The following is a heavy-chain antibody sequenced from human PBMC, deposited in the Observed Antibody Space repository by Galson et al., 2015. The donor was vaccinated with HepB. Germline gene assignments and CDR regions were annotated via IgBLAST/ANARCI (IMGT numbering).Heavy chain of an antibody. D-gene: IGHD4-11*01. J-gene: IGHJ6*02. CDR1: GFIFSSYA. V-gene: IGHV3-30-3*01. CDR3: ARGGNYPRVGYYGMDV. Sequence: SLRLSCAASGFIFSSYAMHWVRQAPGKGLEWVAVISHDGNNKFYADSVKGRFSISRDKSKNTLYLQMNSLGAEDTAFYYCARGGNYPRVGYYGMDVWGQGTTVTVSS. CDR2: ISHDGNNK.